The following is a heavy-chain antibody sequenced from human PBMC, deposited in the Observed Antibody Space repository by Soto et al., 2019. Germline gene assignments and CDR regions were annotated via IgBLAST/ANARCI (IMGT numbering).Heavy chain of an antibody. CDR1: GYTLTELS. CDR2: MNPNSGNT. D-gene: IGHD3-10*01. CDR3: AIATVGVHAFDI. J-gene: IGHJ3*02. V-gene: IGHV1-8*01. Sequence: ASVKVSCKVSGYTLTELSMHWVRQATGQGLEWMGWMNPNSGNTGYAQKFQGRVTMTRNTSISTAYMELSSLRSEDTAVYYCAIATVGVHAFDIWGQGTMVTVSS.